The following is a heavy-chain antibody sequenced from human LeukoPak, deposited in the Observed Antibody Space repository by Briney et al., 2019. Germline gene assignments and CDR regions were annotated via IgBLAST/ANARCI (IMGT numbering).Heavy chain of an antibody. J-gene: IGHJ4*02. CDR3: ARVSGSSGFYYFDY. CDR2: IYYSGST. CDR1: GDSIGTYY. Sequence: SETLSLTCTVPGDSIGTYYWSWIRQSPGKGLEWIGYIYYSGSTNYNPSLKSRVTISVDTSKNQFSPRLSSVTAADTAEYYCARVSGSSGFYYFDYWGQGSLVTDSS. V-gene: IGHV4-59*01. D-gene: IGHD5-18*01.